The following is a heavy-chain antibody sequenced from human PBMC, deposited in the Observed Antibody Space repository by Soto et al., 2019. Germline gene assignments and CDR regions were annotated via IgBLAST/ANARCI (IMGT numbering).Heavy chain of an antibody. Sequence: QVQLVESGAGVVQPGRSLRLSCAASEFTFSRHGMHWVRQAPGKGLQWVGVIWSDGSNEVYADSVKGRFIISRDNSKNILYLQMNSLRAEDTAVYYCARERTFGDNKHNYMDVWGTGITVTVSS. CDR1: EFTFSRHG. V-gene: IGHV3-33*01. CDR3: ARERTFGDNKHNYMDV. J-gene: IGHJ6*03. CDR2: IWSDGSNE. D-gene: IGHD3-10*01.